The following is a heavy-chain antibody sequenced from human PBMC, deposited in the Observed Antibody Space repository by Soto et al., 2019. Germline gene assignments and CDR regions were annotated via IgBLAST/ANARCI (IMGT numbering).Heavy chain of an antibody. Sequence: KPSETLSLTCIVSGGSISSSSYYWGWIRQPPGQGLEWIGSIYYSGSTYYNASLKSRVTISVATSKTQSSLKISTLTAPDPAVYYCARRGKKDGHKWAYRGRGTLVTVCS. D-gene: IGHD1-26*01. J-gene: IGHJ4*02. V-gene: IGHV4-39*01. CDR1: GGSISSSSYY. CDR2: IYYSGST. CDR3: ARRGKKDGHKWAY.